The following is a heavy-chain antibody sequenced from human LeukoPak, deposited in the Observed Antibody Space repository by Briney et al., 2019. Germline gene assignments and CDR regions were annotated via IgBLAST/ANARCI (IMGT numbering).Heavy chain of an antibody. V-gene: IGHV3-21*01. Sequence: GGSLRLSCAASGFTFSSYSMNWVRQAPGKGLEWVSSISSSSSYIYYADSVKGRFTISRDNAKNSLYLQMNSLRAEDTALYYCARDYSSSWYNFDYWGQGTLVTVSS. CDR1: GFTFSSYS. D-gene: IGHD6-13*01. CDR3: ARDYSSSWYNFDY. CDR2: ISSSSSYI. J-gene: IGHJ4*02.